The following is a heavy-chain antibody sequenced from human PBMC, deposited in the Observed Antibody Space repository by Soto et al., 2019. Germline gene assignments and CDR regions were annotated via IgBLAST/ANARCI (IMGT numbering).Heavy chain of an antibody. CDR1: GFTFTSYS. CDR3: AREMGACSDSSCYPGPYDS. CDR2: ITSKSTTI. J-gene: IGHJ5*02. Sequence: GGSLRLSCAASGFTFTSYSMNWVRQAPGQGLEWVSYITSKSTTIKYADSVKGRFTVSRDNAKDSLYLQLNSLRDEDTAVYYCAREMGACSDSSCYPGPYDSWGQGTLVTVSS. V-gene: IGHV3-48*02. D-gene: IGHD3-16*01.